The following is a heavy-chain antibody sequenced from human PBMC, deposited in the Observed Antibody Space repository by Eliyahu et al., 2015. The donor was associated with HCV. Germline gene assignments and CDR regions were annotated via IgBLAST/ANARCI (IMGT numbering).Heavy chain of an antibody. V-gene: IGHV3-53*01. J-gene: IGHJ6*02. CDR3: ARTPYYDFWSGYLASPWYYYGMDV. Sequence: EVQLVESGGGLIQPGGSLRLSCAASGFTVSSNYMSWVRQAPGKGLEWVSVIYSGGSTYYADSVKGRFTISRDNSKNTLYLQMNSLRAEDTAVYYCARTPYYDFWSGYLASPWYYYGMDVWGQGTTVTVSS. D-gene: IGHD3-3*01. CDR1: GFTVSSNY. CDR2: IYSGGST.